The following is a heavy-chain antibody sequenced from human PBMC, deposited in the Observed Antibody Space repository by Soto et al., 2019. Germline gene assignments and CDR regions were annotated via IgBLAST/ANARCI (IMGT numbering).Heavy chain of an antibody. CDR3: ATEVWVYYDFWSGYSDY. D-gene: IGHD3-3*01. J-gene: IGHJ4*02. Sequence: GGALRLSCAAPGFTLCSLWISWVRPGPGEGLEWVANIKEDGSDMYYVDSVKGRFTISRDNAKNSLYLQMNSLRAEDTAVYYCATEVWVYYDFWSGYSDYWGQGTLVTVS. V-gene: IGHV3-7*01. CDR2: IKEDGSDM. CDR1: GFTLCSLW.